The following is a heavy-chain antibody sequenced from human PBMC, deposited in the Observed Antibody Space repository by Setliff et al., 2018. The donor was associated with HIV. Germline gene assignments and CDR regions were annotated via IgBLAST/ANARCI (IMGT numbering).Heavy chain of an antibody. V-gene: IGHV4-61*08. D-gene: IGHD1-1*01. CDR3: ARAEGDAYNSLPYFDS. Sequence: PSETLSLTCAVSGGSISSDDYYWSWIRQPPGKGLEWIGFVYSTGSINYSPSFRGRLTISLDTSENQFSLHLTSVTAADTAVYYCARAEGDAYNSLPYFDSWGPGALVTVSS. CDR2: VYSTGSI. J-gene: IGHJ4*02. CDR1: GGSISSDDYY.